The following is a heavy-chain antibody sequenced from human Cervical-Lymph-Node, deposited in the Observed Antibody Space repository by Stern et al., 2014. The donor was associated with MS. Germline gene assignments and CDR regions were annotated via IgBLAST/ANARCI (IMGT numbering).Heavy chain of an antibody. J-gene: IGHJ4*02. V-gene: IGHV3-74*02. Sequence: VQLMQSGGGIVQPGGSLMLSCAASGFNFSTYWMPWVRQGPGKGLEWVSRINGDGTDFTYADSVRGRFTHPQNTANNTMSLQLDNLRVEDTAIYYCASAYRESWGQGTLVTVST. D-gene: IGHD1-1*01. CDR2: INGDGTDF. CDR1: GFNFSTYW. CDR3: ASAYRES.